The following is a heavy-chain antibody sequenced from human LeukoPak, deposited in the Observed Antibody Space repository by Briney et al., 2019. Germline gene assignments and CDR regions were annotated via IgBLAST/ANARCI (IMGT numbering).Heavy chain of an antibody. V-gene: IGHV4-34*01. D-gene: IGHD2-15*01. CDR1: GGSFGGYY. CDR2: INHSGST. Sequence: SETLSLTCAVYGGSFGGYYWSWIRQPPGKGLEWIGEINHSGSTNYNPSLKSRVTISVDTSKNQFSLKLSSVTAADTAVYYCARRKGGGAEGFDYWGQGTLVTVSS. CDR3: ARRKGGGAEGFDY. J-gene: IGHJ4*02.